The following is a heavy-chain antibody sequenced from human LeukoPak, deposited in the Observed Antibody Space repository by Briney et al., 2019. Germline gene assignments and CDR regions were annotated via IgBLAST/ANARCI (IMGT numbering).Heavy chain of an antibody. V-gene: IGHV3-23*01. CDR1: GFTFSSYA. CDR2: ISGSGGST. J-gene: IGHJ4*02. Sequence: GGSLRLSCAASGFTFSSYAMSWVRQAPGKGLEWVSAISGSGGSTYYADSVTGRFTFSRGNSKNTLYLRMNSLRAEDTAVYYCAKDGIIGYFHYWGQGTLVTVSS. CDR3: AKDGIIGYFHY.